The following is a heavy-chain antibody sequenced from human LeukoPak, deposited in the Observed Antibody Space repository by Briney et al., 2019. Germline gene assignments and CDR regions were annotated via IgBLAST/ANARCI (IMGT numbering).Heavy chain of an antibody. V-gene: IGHV4-39*07. D-gene: IGHD6-6*01. J-gene: IGHJ6*03. Sequence: SETLSLTCTVSGGSISSSSYYWGWIRQPPGKGLEWIGSIYYSGSTYYNPSLKSRVTISVDTSKDQFSLKLSSVTAADTAVYYCARGMAARSYYYYYMDVWGKGTTVTVSS. CDR2: IYYSGST. CDR3: ARGMAARSYYYYYMDV. CDR1: GGSISSSSYY.